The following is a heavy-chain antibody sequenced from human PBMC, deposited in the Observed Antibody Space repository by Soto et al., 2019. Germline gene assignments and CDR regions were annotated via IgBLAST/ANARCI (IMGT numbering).Heavy chain of an antibody. CDR1: GGSISSGGYS. V-gene: IGHV4-30-2*01. CDR2: IYHSGST. CDR3: ARGVTTVTTIDY. Sequence: QLQLQESGSGLVKPSQTLPLTCAVSGGSISSGGYSWSWIRQPPGKGLEWIGYIYHSGSTYYNPSLKSRVTISVDRSKNQFSLKLSSVTAADTAVYYCARGVTTVTTIDYWGQGTLVTVSS. D-gene: IGHD4-17*01. J-gene: IGHJ4*02.